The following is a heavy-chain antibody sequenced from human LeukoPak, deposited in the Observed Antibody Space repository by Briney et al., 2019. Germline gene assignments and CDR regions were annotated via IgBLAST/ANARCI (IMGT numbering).Heavy chain of an antibody. D-gene: IGHD1-26*01. CDR3: AKLGSGSDPGAFDI. Sequence: GGSLRLSCAASGFTFSSYGMHWVRQAPGKGLEWVAVISYDGSNKYYADSVKGRFTISRDNSKNTLYLQMSSLRAEDTAVYYCAKLGSGSDPGAFDIWGQGTMVTVSS. CDR1: GFTFSSYG. J-gene: IGHJ3*02. V-gene: IGHV3-30*18. CDR2: ISYDGSNK.